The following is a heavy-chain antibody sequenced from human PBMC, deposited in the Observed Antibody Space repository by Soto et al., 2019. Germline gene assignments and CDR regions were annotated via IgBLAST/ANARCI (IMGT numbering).Heavy chain of an antibody. J-gene: IGHJ4*02. V-gene: IGHV3-48*01. CDR2: ISSSSSTI. Sequence: EVQLVESGGGLVQPGGSLRLSCAASGFTFSSYSMNWVRQAPGKGLEWVSYISSSSSTIYDADSVKGRFTISGDNAKNSLYLQMNSLRAEDTAVYYCARDPRGLGSTPPRDNWGQEALVSESS. CDR1: GFTFSSYS. D-gene: IGHD2-15*01. CDR3: ARDPRGLGSTPPRDN.